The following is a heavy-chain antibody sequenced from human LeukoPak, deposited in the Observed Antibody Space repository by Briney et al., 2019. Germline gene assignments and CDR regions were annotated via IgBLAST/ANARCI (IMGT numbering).Heavy chain of an antibody. J-gene: IGHJ4*02. D-gene: IGHD3-22*01. V-gene: IGHV1-2*02. CDR1: GYTSTGYY. CDR3: ARVEYDSSGYYPRWDFDY. CDR2: INPNSGGT. Sequence: ASVKVSCKASGYTSTGYYMHWVRQAPGQGLEWMGWINPNSGGTNYAQKFQGRVTMTRDTSISTAYMELSRLRSDDTAVYYCARVEYDSSGYYPRWDFDYWGQGTLVTVSS.